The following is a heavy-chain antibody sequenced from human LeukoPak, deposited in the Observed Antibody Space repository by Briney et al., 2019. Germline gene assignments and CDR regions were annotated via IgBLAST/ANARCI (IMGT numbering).Heavy chain of an antibody. Sequence: GRSLRLSCAASGFTFSNSAMSWVRQAPGKGLEWVSTLSGSGITTYYADSVKGRFTTSRDNSKNTLYLQMNSLRAEDTAVYYCAKGIYSSGWSYFDYWGHGTLVTVSS. V-gene: IGHV3-23*01. CDR1: GFTFSNSA. J-gene: IGHJ4*01. D-gene: IGHD6-19*01. CDR3: AKGIYSSGWSYFDY. CDR2: LSGSGITT.